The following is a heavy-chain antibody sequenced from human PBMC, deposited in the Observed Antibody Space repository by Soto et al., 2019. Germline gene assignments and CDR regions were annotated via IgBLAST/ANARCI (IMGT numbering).Heavy chain of an antibody. J-gene: IGHJ6*02. CDR3: ARDDSSGYYYGYYYYGMDV. CDR1: GGTFSSYA. CDR2: IIPIFGTA. D-gene: IGHD3-22*01. V-gene: IGHV1-69*06. Sequence: SVKVSCKASGGTFSSYAISWVRQAPGQGLEWMGGIIPIFGTANYAQKFQGRVTITADKSTSTAYMELSSLRSEDTAVYYCARDDSSGYYYGYYYYGMDVWGQGTTVTVSS.